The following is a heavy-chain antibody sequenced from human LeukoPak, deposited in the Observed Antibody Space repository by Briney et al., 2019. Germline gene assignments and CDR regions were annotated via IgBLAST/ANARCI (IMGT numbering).Heavy chain of an antibody. CDR3: ARVPLYGDYYYYYYMDV. J-gene: IGHJ6*03. CDR1: GFTFSSYW. V-gene: IGHV3-7*03. Sequence: PGGSLRLSCAASGFTFSSYWMSWVRQAPGKGLEWVANIKQDGSEKYYVDSVKGRFTISRDNAKNSLYLQMNSLRAEDTAVYYCARVPLYGDYYYYYYMDVWGKGTTVTVSS. CDR2: IKQDGSEK. D-gene: IGHD4-17*01.